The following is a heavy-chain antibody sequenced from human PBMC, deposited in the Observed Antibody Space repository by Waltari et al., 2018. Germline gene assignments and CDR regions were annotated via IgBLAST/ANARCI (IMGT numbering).Heavy chain of an antibody. J-gene: IGHJ5*02. CDR2: IYTRGST. D-gene: IGHD3-3*02. CDR3: ARDLSPPNWFDP. CDR1: GDSISSGSYH. V-gene: IGHV4-61*02. Sequence: QLQLQESGPGLEKPSQTLSLTCTVSGDSISSGSYHWSWIRQPAGKGLEWIGRIYTRGSTNYNPSLKSRVTISIDTSRNHFSLKLSAVTAADTAVYYCARDLSPPNWFDPWGQGTLVTVSS.